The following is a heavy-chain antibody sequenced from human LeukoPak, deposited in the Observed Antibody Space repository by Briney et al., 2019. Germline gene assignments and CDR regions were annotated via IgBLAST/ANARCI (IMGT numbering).Heavy chain of an antibody. D-gene: IGHD3-22*01. V-gene: IGHV4-59*08. CDR3: ASLAYYDSSGYSD. CDR1: GGSISSYY. J-gene: IGHJ4*02. Sequence: PSETLSLTCTVSGGSISSYYWSWIRQPPGKGLEWIGYIYYSGSTNYNPSLKSRVTISVDTSKNQFSLKLSSVTAADAAVYYCASLAYYDSSGYSDWGQGTLVTVSS. CDR2: IYYSGST.